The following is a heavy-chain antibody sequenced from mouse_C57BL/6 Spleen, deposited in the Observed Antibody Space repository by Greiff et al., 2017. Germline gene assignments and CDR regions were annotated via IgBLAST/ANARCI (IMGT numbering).Heavy chain of an antibody. CDR3: ARDDGAYYYAMDY. V-gene: IGHV1-80*01. CDR2: IYPGDGDT. Sequence: VQVVESGAELVKPGASVKISCKASGYAFSSYWMNWVKQRPGKGLEWIGQIYPGDGDTNNNGKFKGKATLTADKSSSTAYMQLSSLTSEDSAVYFCARDDGAYYYAMDYWGQGTSVTVSS. D-gene: IGHD2-12*01. CDR1: GYAFSSYW. J-gene: IGHJ4*01.